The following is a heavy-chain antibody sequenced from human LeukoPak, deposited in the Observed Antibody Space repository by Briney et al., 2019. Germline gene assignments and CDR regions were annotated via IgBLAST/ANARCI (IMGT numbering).Heavy chain of an antibody. CDR2: ISSSSSYI. J-gene: IGHJ4*02. CDR1: GFTFSSYS. Sequence: GGSLRLSCAASGFTFSSYSMNWVRQAPGKGLEWVSSISSSSSYIYYADSVKGRFTISRDNAKNSLYLQMNSLRAEDTAVYYYARAVGVYFDWLLPTLGFDYWGQGTLVTVSS. CDR3: ARAVGVYFDWLLPTLGFDY. V-gene: IGHV3-21*01. D-gene: IGHD3-9*01.